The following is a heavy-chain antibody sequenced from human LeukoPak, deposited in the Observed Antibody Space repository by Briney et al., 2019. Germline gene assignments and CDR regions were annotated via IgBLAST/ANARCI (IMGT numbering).Heavy chain of an antibody. CDR1: ESTIRSYW. CDR2: INQDGSVE. Sequence: GGSLELSCAASESTIRSYWRNGFGRAPGEGLEGVANINQDGSVEHYVDSVKGRFTISRDNAKNSLYLQMNTLGAEDTAVYYCARDCCASGSHDYWGQGALVTVSS. V-gene: IGHV3-7*01. D-gene: IGHD3-10*01. CDR3: ARDCCASGSHDY. J-gene: IGHJ4*02.